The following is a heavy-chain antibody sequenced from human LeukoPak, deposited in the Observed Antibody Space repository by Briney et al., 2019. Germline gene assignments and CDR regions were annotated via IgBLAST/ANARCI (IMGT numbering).Heavy chain of an antibody. CDR3: ARGATRSPFDY. CDR2: IWYDGSNK. J-gene: IGHJ4*02. V-gene: IGHV3-33*01. CDR1: GFTFSSYG. Sequence: GGSLRLSCAASGFTFSSYGMHWVRQAPGKGLEWVAVIWYDGSNKYYADSVKGRFTIPRDNSKNTLYLQMNSLRAEDTAVYYCARGATRSPFDYWGQGTLVTVSS. D-gene: IGHD1-14*01.